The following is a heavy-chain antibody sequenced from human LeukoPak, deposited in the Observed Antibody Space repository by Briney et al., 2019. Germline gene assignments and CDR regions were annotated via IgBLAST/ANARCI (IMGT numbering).Heavy chain of an antibody. D-gene: IGHD3-10*01. Sequence: GGSLRLSXAASGFTFKNYAMNWVRQAPGKGLEWVSGISGSGGSTYYADSVKGRFTISRDNSKNTLYLQMNSLRAEDTAVYYCAKPKESYYYYYYMDVWGKGTTVTVSS. V-gene: IGHV3-23*01. J-gene: IGHJ6*03. CDR3: AKPKESYYYYYYMDV. CDR2: ISGSGGST. CDR1: GFTFKNYA.